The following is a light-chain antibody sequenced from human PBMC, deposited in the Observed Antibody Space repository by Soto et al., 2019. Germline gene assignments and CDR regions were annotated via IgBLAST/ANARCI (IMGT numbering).Light chain of an antibody. V-gene: IGLV2-8*01. CDR2: DVT. CDR1: SSDVGGYES. J-gene: IGLJ2*01. CDR3: SSYGGNSNVL. Sequence: QSVLTQPPSASGSPGQSVTISCTGTSSDVGGYESVSWYQQHPGKAPKLMIYDVTRRPSGVPDRFSGSKSGNTASLTVSGLQAEDEADYYCSSYGGNSNVLFGGGTKVTVL.